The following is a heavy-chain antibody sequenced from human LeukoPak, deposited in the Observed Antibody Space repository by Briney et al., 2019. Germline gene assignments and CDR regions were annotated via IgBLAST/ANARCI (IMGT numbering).Heavy chain of an antibody. Sequence: PGGSLRLSCAASGFTFSSYSMNWVRQAPGKGLEWVSSISSSSSYIYYADSVKGRFTISRDNAKNSLYLQMNSLRAEDTAVYYCARDGGGAYNWNSNYYFDYWGQGTLVTVSS. V-gene: IGHV3-21*01. J-gene: IGHJ4*02. D-gene: IGHD1-7*01. CDR1: GFTFSSYS. CDR3: ARDGGGAYNWNSNYYFDY. CDR2: ISSSSSYI.